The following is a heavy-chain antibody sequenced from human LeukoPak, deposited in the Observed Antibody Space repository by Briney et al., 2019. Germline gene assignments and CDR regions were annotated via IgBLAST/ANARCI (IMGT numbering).Heavy chain of an antibody. CDR2: ISSNSIYI. D-gene: IGHD1-26*01. V-gene: IGHV3-21*01. CDR3: ARSLVGATIFDY. CDR1: GFTFSSYS. J-gene: IGHJ4*02. Sequence: GGSLRLSCAASGFTFSSYSMNWVRQAPGKGLEWVSSISSNSIYIYYADSLRGRFTISRDNAKNSVYLQMSSLRAEDTAVYYCARSLVGATIFDYWGPGTLVTVSS.